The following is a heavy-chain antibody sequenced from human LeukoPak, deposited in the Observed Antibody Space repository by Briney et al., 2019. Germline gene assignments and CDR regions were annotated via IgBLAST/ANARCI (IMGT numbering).Heavy chain of an antibody. D-gene: IGHD3-3*01. J-gene: IGHJ4*02. CDR3: ARYRIGYGY. CDR2: IKEDASEK. Sequence: GGSLRLSCAASGFTFSSYWMSWVRQAPGKGLEWVANIKEDASEKYYVASVKGRFTISRDNAKNSLYLQMNSLRVEDTAVYFCARYRIGYGYWGQGTLVTVSS. V-gene: IGHV3-7*01. CDR1: GFTFSSYW.